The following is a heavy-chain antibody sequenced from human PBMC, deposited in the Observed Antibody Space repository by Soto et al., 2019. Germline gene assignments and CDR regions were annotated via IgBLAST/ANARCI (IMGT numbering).Heavy chain of an antibody. CDR3: AKDFGHYDSLTCYPTFDH. CDR2: ISRSGGST. CDR1: GFTFTTYA. V-gene: IGHV3-23*01. J-gene: IGHJ4*02. Sequence: EVQLLESGGGLVQPGGSLRLSCAASGFTFTTYAMSWVRQAPGKGLEWVSAISRSGGSTYYADSVKGRFAISRDNSQNTLYLQMNSLRAEDTAVYHCAKDFGHYDSLTCYPTFDHWGQGTLVTVSS. D-gene: IGHD3-9*01.